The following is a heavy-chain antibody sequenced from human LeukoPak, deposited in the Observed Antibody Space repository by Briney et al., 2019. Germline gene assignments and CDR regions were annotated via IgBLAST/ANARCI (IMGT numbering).Heavy chain of an antibody. CDR2: IYYSGST. J-gene: IGHJ4*02. CDR1: GGSISSYY. CDR3: ARENYDSSGYYYGYDY. V-gene: IGHV4-59*01. Sequence: PSETLSLTCTVSGGSISSYYWSWIRQPPGKGLEWIGYIYYSGSTNYNPSLKSRVTISVDTSKTKFSLKLSCVTAAATAVYYCARENYDSSGYYYGYDYWGQGTLVTVSS. D-gene: IGHD3-22*01.